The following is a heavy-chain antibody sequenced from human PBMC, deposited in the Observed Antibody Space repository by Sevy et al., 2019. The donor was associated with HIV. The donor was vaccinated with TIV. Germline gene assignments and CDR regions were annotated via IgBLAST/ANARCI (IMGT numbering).Heavy chain of an antibody. Sequence: ASVKVSCKASGYTFINYDMQWVRQAPGQGLEWMALISPSSGLTTYAQKFQDRVTLNRDTSTNTVYMELSGLTSEDTAGYYCARLRSCGGACYIFDYWGQGALVTVSS. J-gene: IGHJ4*02. CDR2: ISPSSGLT. CDR3: ARLRSCGGACYIFDY. V-gene: IGHV1-46*01. D-gene: IGHD2-21*02. CDR1: GYTFINYD.